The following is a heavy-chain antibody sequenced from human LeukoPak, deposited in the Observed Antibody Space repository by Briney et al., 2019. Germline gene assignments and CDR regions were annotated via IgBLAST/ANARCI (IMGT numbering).Heavy chain of an antibody. J-gene: IGHJ4*02. V-gene: IGHV1-69*13. CDR3: AASVTLKSPGYDY. CDR2: IIPIFGTA. D-gene: IGHD5-18*01. CDR1: GGTFSSYA. Sequence: ASVKVSCKASGGTFSSYAISWVRQAPGQGLGWMGGIIPIFGTANYAQKFQGRVTITADESTSTAYMELSSLRSEDTAVYYCAASVTLKSPGYDYWGQGTLVTVSS.